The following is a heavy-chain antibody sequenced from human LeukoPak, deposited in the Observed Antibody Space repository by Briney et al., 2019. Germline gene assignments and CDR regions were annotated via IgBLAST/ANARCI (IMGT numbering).Heavy chain of an antibody. CDR3: AGGLHWFDP. J-gene: IGHJ5*02. CDR2: IWYDGSYK. CDR1: GFPFSSFG. V-gene: IGHV3-33*01. Sequence: GRSLRLSCAAPGFPFSSFGMNWVRQAPGKGLEWVAVIWYDGSYKYYADSVKGRFTISRDNSENTLFLQMNSLRVEDTGVYYCAGGLHWFDPWGQGTLVTVSS. D-gene: IGHD2-15*01.